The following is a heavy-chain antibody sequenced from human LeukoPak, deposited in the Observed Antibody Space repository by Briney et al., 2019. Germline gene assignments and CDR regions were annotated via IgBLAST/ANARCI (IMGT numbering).Heavy chain of an antibody. V-gene: IGHV1-8*03. Sequence: SVKVSCKASGYTFTSYDINWVRQATGQGLEWMGWMNPNSGNTGYAQKFQGRVTITRNTSISTAYMELSSLRSEDTAVYYCARVGFGYCGGDCYAFDIWGQGTMVTVSS. CDR2: MNPNSGNT. D-gene: IGHD2-21*01. CDR1: GYTFTSYD. CDR3: ARVGFGYCGGDCYAFDI. J-gene: IGHJ3*02.